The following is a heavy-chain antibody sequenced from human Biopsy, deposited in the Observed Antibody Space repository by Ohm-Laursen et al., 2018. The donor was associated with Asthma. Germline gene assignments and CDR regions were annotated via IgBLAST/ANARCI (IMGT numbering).Heavy chain of an antibody. CDR3: ARMRRYGDIFFGMDV. J-gene: IGHJ6*01. CDR2: AHFSGST. D-gene: IGHD4-17*01. CDR1: GGYIDSHDWS. V-gene: IGHV4-30-4*01. Sequence: TLSLTCTVSGGYIDSHDWSWCWIRQSPGKGLQWLGYAHFSGSTHYNPSLDRRIRMSVDTSKSQVSLSLTSVSAADTAVYFCARMRRYGDIFFGMDVWGQGTTVTVSS.